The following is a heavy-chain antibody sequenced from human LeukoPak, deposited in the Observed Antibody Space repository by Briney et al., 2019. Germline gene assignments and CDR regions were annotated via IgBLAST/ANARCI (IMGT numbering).Heavy chain of an antibody. Sequence: SETLSLTCTVSGGSLSFSYWSWIRQPAGKGLEWIGRIYSSGSTNYNPSLKSRVTMSVDTSKNQFSLKLTSETAADTAVYYCARHISGYDLRGPDQPNFDYWGQGTLVTVSS. J-gene: IGHJ4*02. CDR3: ARHISGYDLRGPDQPNFDY. CDR2: IYSSGST. D-gene: IGHD5-12*01. V-gene: IGHV4-4*07. CDR1: GGSLSFSY.